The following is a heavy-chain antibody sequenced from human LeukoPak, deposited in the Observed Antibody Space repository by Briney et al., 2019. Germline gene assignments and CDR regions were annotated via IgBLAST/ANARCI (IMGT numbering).Heavy chain of an antibody. V-gene: IGHV3-30*02. CDR1: GFTFSNYG. J-gene: IGHJ4*02. Sequence: GGSLRLSCAASGFTFSNYGMHWVRQAPGKGLEWVAFIRYDGSNKYYADSVKGRFTISRDNSKNTLYLQMNSLRAEDTAVYYCAKGHYYDSSGYSPNFDYWGQGTLVTVSS. CDR3: AKGHYYDSSGYSPNFDY. CDR2: IRYDGSNK. D-gene: IGHD3-22*01.